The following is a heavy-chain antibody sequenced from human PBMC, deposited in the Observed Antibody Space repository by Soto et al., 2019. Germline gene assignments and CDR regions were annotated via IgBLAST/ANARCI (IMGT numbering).Heavy chain of an antibody. CDR3: ARKMVRGVHIDY. D-gene: IGHD3-10*01. Sequence: SETLSLTCAVYGGSFSGYYWSWIRQPPGKGLEWIGEINHSGSTNYNPSLKSRVTISVDTSKNQFSLKLSSVTAADTAVYYCARKMVRGVHIDYWGQGTLVTVSS. CDR1: GGSFSGYY. V-gene: IGHV4-34*01. J-gene: IGHJ4*02. CDR2: INHSGST.